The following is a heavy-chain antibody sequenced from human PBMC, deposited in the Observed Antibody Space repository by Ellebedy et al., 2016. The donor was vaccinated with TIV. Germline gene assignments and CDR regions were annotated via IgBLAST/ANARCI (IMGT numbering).Heavy chain of an antibody. V-gene: IGHV1-69*13. CDR2: IIPIFGTA. D-gene: IGHD2-15*01. Sequence: SVKVSXXASGGTFSSYPISWVRQAPGQGLEWMGGIIPIFGTANYAQRFQGRVTITADESTSTAYMELSSLRSEDTAVYYCARDPRYCSGVSCYGLGFDPWGQGTLVTVSS. J-gene: IGHJ5*02. CDR1: GGTFSSYP. CDR3: ARDPRYCSGVSCYGLGFDP.